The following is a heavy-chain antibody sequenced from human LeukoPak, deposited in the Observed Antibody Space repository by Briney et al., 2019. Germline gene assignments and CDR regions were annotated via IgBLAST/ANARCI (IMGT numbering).Heavy chain of an antibody. J-gene: IGHJ4*02. CDR1: GFTVSSNY. D-gene: IGHD6-19*01. V-gene: IGHV3-66*04. CDR3: ARQSKIGSGWYDY. CDR2: IYSGGST. Sequence: PGGSLRLSCAASGFTVSSNYMSWVRQAPGKGLEWVSVIYSGGSTYYADSVKGRFTISRDNSKNTLYLQMNSLRAEDTAVYYCARQSKIGSGWYDYWGQGTLVTVSS.